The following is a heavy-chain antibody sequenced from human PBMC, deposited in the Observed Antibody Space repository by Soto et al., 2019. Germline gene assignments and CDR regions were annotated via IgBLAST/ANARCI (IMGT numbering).Heavy chain of an antibody. CDR3: AKDIEIWTRIAAAGTGRWDY. D-gene: IGHD6-13*01. CDR2: ISGSGGST. V-gene: IGHV3-23*01. Sequence: GGSLRLSCAASGFTFSSYAMSWVRQAPGKGLEWVSAISGSGGSTYYADSVKGRFTISRDNSKNTLYLQMNSLRAEDTAVYYCAKDIEIWTRIAAAGTGRWDYWGQGTLVTVSS. J-gene: IGHJ4*02. CDR1: GFTFSSYA.